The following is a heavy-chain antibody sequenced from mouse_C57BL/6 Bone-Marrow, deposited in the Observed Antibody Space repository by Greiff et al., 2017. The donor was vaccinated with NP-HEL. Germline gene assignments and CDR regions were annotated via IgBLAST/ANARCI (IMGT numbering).Heavy chain of an antibody. Sequence: EVQRVESGGGLVQPGGSMKLSCVASGFTFSNYWMNWVRQSPEKGLEWVAHIRLKSDKYATNYAESVKGRFTIARDESKSSVYLQMNNLRAEDTGIYYCTYGYGGFAYWGQGTLVTVAA. V-gene: IGHV6-3*01. CDR3: TYGYGGFAY. CDR1: GFTFSNYW. D-gene: IGHD2-2*01. J-gene: IGHJ3*01. CDR2: IRLKSDKYAT.